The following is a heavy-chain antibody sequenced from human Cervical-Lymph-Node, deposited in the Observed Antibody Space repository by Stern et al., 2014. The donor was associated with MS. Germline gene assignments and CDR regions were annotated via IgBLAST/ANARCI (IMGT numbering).Heavy chain of an antibody. J-gene: IGHJ4*02. CDR1: GYTFTTYY. D-gene: IGHD3-10*01. CDR2: INPSGGST. V-gene: IGHV1-46*03. CDR3: AKVAGGWFAFDY. Sequence: QVQLGQSGAEVKKPGASVKVSCKASGYTFTTYYMHWVRQAPGQGLEWMGIINPSGGSTSYAQKFQGRVTMTRDTSTSTVYMELSSLRSEDTAVYYCAKVAGGWFAFDYWGQGTLVTVSS.